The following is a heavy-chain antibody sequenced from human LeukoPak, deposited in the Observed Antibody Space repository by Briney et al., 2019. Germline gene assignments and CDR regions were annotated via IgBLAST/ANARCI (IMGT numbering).Heavy chain of an antibody. CDR2: IYYSGST. CDR3: AKDKPYDSSGYGAFDI. CDR1: GGSISSSSYY. V-gene: IGHV4-31*03. D-gene: IGHD3-22*01. Sequence: SETLSLTCTVSGGSISSSSYYWSWIRQHPGKGLEWIGYIYYSGSTYYNPSLRSRVTISVDTSKNQFSLNLSSVTAADTAVYYCAKDKPYDSSGYGAFDIWGQGTMVTVSS. J-gene: IGHJ3*02.